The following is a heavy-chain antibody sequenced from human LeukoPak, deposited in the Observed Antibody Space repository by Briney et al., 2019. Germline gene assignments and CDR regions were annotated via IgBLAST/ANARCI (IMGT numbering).Heavy chain of an antibody. Sequence: SETLSLTCTVSGGSISSSSYYWGWIRQPPGKGLEWIGSIYYSGSTYYNPSLKSRVTISVDTSKNQFSLKLSSVTAADTAVYYCAREGPFFGELSHCPFDYWGQGTLVTVSS. J-gene: IGHJ4*02. D-gene: IGHD3-10*01. CDR1: GGSISSSSYY. V-gene: IGHV4-39*07. CDR3: AREGPFFGELSHCPFDY. CDR2: IYYSGST.